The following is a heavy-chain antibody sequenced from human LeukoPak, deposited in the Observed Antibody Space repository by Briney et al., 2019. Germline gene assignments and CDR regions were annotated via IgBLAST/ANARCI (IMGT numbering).Heavy chain of an antibody. J-gene: IGHJ4*02. V-gene: IGHV5-10-1*01. CDR1: GYXFTNYW. Sequence: GESLKISCNGSGYXFTNYWISWVRQMPGKGLEWMGRIDPSDSYTNYSPSFQGHVTISVDKSLTTAYLQWSSLKASDTAIYYCARHSLNYFGSSGYYHADYWGQGTLVTVSS. CDR2: IDPSDSYT. D-gene: IGHD3-22*01. CDR3: ARHSLNYFGSSGYYHADY.